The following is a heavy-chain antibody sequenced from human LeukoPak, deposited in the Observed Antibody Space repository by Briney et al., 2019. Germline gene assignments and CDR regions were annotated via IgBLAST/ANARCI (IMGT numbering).Heavy chain of an antibody. Sequence: SSETLSLTCTVSGGSISTNDYFWSWIRQSPEKGLEWIGYIHYSGITKSNPSLESRLTLSVDTSKNQLSLRLTSVTAADTAVYYCARAPLTTATSDYFDLWGLGTLVTVSS. CDR1: GGSISTNDYF. CDR3: ARAPLTTATSDYFDL. CDR2: IHYSGIT. J-gene: IGHJ4*02. D-gene: IGHD4-17*01. V-gene: IGHV4-30-4*01.